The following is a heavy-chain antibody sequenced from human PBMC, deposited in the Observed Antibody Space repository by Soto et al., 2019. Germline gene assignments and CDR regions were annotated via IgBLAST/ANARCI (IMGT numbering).Heavy chain of an antibody. CDR3: ARPPYYYDSSGYVFGMDV. CDR2: MNPNSGNT. J-gene: IGHJ6*02. V-gene: IGHV1-8*01. D-gene: IGHD3-22*01. CDR1: GYSFTSYD. Sequence: ASVKVSCKASGYSFTSYDINWVRQATGQGLGWMGWMNPNSGNTGYAQKFQDRVTMTRDTSVSTAYLELRSLRSEDTAVYYCARPPYYYDSSGYVFGMDVWG.